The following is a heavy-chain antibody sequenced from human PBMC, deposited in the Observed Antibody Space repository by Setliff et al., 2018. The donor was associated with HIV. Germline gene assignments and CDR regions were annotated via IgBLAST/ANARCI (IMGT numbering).Heavy chain of an antibody. J-gene: IGHJ1*01. V-gene: IGHV4-39*01. CDR1: GGSLNSDNYY. CDR3: ASRGIVVVTMSMPDEFFVR. CDR2: ICHSGTT. D-gene: IGHD2-21*02. Sequence: SETLSLTCSVSGGSLNSDNYYWGWIRQAPGKGLEWIGSICHSGTTYYNPSLRGRVTISVDRSRNQFSLTLNSVTAADTATYSGASRGIVVVTMSMPDEFFVRGGHGTLVAVSS.